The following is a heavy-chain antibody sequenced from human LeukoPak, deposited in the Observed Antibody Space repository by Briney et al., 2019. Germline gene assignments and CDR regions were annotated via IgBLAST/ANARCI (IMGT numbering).Heavy chain of an antibody. Sequence: GGSLRLSCAASGFTVSSNYMSWVRQAPGKGLEWVSVIYSGGSTYYADSVKGRFTISRDNSKNTLYLQMNSLRAEDTAVYYCASQIAYGEGIDYWGQGTLVTVSS. V-gene: IGHV3-53*01. CDR1: GFTVSSNY. D-gene: IGHD4-17*01. CDR2: IYSGGST. CDR3: ASQIAYGEGIDY. J-gene: IGHJ4*02.